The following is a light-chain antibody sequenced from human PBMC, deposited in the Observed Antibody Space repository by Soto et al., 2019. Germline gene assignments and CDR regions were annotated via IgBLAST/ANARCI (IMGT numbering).Light chain of an antibody. CDR3: CSYTSSSTLV. CDR2: DVS. CDR1: SSDVGGYNY. V-gene: IGLV2-14*01. J-gene: IGLJ2*01. Sequence: QSALTQPASVSGSPGQSITISCTGTSSDVGGYNYVSWYQQHPGKAPKLMIFDVSNRPSGISNRFSASKSGNTASLTISGLQAEDEADYYCCSYTSSSTLVFGGGTKLTVL.